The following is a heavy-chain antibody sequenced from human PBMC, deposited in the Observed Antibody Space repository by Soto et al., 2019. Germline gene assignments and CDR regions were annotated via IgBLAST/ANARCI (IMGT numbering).Heavy chain of an antibody. CDR1: GGTFSSYA. CDR2: IIPIFGTA. Sequence: PSVKVSCKASGGTFSSYAISWVRQAPGQGLEWMGGIIPIFGTANYAQKFQGRVTITADESTSTAYMELSSLRSEDTAVYYCASGYDSSGYYYDCWGQGTLVTVSS. V-gene: IGHV1-69*13. D-gene: IGHD3-22*01. CDR3: ASGYDSSGYYYDC. J-gene: IGHJ4*02.